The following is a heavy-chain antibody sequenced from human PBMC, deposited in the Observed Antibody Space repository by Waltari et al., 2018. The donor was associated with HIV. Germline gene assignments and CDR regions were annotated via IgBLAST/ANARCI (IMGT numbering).Heavy chain of an antibody. CDR3: VRDYDSSGYYSANWFDP. V-gene: IGHV3-74*01. J-gene: IGHJ5*02. CDR1: GFNFRRYW. Sequence: EAQLVESGGGLVQPGGSLGLSCAAAGFNFRRYWLHWVRQAPGRGLEWVSRINNDGTKTNYADSVKGRFTISRDNAKNTLYLQMNSLRAEDTAVYFCVRDYDSSGYYSANWFDPWGQGTVVTVSS. CDR2: INNDGTKT. D-gene: IGHD3-22*01.